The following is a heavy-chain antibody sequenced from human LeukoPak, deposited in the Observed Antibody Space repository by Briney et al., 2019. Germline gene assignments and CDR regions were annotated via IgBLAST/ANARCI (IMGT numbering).Heavy chain of an antibody. J-gene: IGHJ6*02. V-gene: IGHV1-69*04. CDR2: IIPIFGIA. D-gene: IGHD3-16*01. Sequence: SVKVSCKASGGTFSSYAISWVRQAPGQGLEWMGRIIPIFGIANYAQKFQGRVTITADKSTSTAYMELSSLRSEDTAVYYCARDRRWGDGMDVWGQGTTVTVSS. CDR1: GGTFSSYA. CDR3: ARDRRWGDGMDV.